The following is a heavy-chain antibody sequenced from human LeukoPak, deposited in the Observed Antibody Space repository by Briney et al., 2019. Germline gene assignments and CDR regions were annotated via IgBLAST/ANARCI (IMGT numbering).Heavy chain of an antibody. Sequence: SETLSLTCTVSGGSISSHYWSWIRQPPGKGLEWIGYIYYSGSTNYNPSLKSRVTISVDTSKNQFSLKLSSVTAADTADYYCARDYYDSRGEAFDIWGLGTMVTVSS. V-gene: IGHV4-59*11. CDR2: IYYSGST. CDR1: GGSISSHY. J-gene: IGHJ3*02. D-gene: IGHD3-22*01. CDR3: ARDYYDSRGEAFDI.